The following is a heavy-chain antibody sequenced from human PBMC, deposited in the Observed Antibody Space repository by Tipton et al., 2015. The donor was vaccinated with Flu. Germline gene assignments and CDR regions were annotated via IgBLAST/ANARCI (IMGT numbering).Heavy chain of an antibody. Sequence: SLRLSCAASGFAFDDYAMHWVRQAPGKGLEWVSGISWNSGSIGYADSVKGRFTISRDNAKNSLYLQMNSLRAEDTAVYYCARGYDFWSGWAFSFDPWGQGTLVTVSS. J-gene: IGHJ5*02. CDR2: ISWNSGSI. D-gene: IGHD3-3*01. CDR3: ARGYDFWSGWAFSFDP. V-gene: IGHV3-9*01. CDR1: GFAFDDYA.